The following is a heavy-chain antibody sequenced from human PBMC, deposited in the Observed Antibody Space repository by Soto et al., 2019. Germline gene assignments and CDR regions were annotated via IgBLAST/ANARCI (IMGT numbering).Heavy chain of an antibody. CDR3: ATSNWFDP. CDR1: GGSISSRGYY. J-gene: IGHJ5*02. CDR2: IYYSGST. Sequence: QLQLQESGPGLVKPSETLSLTCTVSGGSISSRGYYWGWIRQPPGKGLEWIGTIYYSGSTYYNPSXQGRVPISVDTSKHQVSLKLSSVTAADTAVYYCATSNWFDPWGQGTLVTVSS. V-gene: IGHV4-39*01.